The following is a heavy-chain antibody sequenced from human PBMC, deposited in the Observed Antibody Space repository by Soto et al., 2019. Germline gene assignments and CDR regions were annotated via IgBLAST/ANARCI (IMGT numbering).Heavy chain of an antibody. CDR1: GGSFSGYY. CDR2: INHSGST. V-gene: IGHV4-34*01. CDR3: ASIEPTVTTDYYYGMDV. Sequence: PSETQSVTSAVDGGSFSGYYWSWIRQPPGKGLEWIGEINHSGSTNYNPSLKSRVTISVDTSKNQFSLKLSSVTAADTAVYYCASIEPTVTTDYYYGMDVWGQGTTVTVSS. D-gene: IGHD4-17*01. J-gene: IGHJ6*02.